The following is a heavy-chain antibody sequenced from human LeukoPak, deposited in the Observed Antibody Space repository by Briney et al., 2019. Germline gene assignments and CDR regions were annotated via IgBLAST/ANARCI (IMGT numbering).Heavy chain of an antibody. CDR1: GFTFSSYS. CDR2: ISSSSSYI. Sequence: GGSLRLSCAASGFTFSSYSMNWVRQAPGKGLEWVLSISSSSSYIYYADSVKGRFTISRDNAKNSLYLQMNSLRAEDTAVYYCARDPRRSAFDIWGQGTMVTVSS. V-gene: IGHV3-21*01. J-gene: IGHJ3*02. CDR3: ARDPRRSAFDI.